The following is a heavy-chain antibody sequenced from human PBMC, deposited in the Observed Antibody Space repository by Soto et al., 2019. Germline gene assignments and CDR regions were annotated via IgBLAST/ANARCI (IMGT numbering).Heavy chain of an antibody. Sequence: GGSLRLSCAAAGLDVSTNCMNWVRQAPGKGLEWVSMIYSSGTTYYAASVKGRFSISRDKSKNTLYLQMNSLRADDTAVYYCARGTSGYSFWGQGTLVTVSS. CDR1: GLDVSTNC. J-gene: IGHJ4*02. CDR2: IYSSGTT. CDR3: ARGTSGYSF. D-gene: IGHD3-22*01. V-gene: IGHV3-53*01.